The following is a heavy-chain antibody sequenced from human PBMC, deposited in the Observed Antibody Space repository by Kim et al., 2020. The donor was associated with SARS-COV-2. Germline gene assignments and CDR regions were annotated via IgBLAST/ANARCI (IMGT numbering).Heavy chain of an antibody. Sequence: TNDNPSLKSRVTILVDRSKKQFSLNINSVTAADTAVYFCARSGYFSLDFWGQGTLVTVSS. V-gene: IGHV4-4*01. D-gene: IGHD3-22*01. CDR3: ARSGYFSLDF. CDR2: T. J-gene: IGHJ4*02.